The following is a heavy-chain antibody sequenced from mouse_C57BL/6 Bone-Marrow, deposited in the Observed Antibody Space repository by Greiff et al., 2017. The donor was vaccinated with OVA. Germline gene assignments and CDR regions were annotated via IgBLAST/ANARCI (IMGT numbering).Heavy chain of an antibody. Sequence: QVQLQQPGAELVMPGASVKLSCKASGYTFTSYWMHWVKQRPGQGLEWIGEIDPSDSCTNYNQKFKGKATLTVDKSSSTAYMQLSSLTSEDSAVXYCASDGYYLSWFAYWGQGTLVTVSA. V-gene: IGHV1-69*01. CDR3: ASDGYYLSWFAY. D-gene: IGHD2-3*01. CDR1: GYTFTSYW. CDR2: IDPSDSCT. J-gene: IGHJ3*01.